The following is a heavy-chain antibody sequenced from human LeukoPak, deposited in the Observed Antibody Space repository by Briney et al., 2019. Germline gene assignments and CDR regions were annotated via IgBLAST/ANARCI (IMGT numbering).Heavy chain of an antibody. CDR2: ISGSGGST. V-gene: IGHV3-23*01. Sequence: GGSLRLSCAASGFTFSNYAMSWVRQAPGKGLEWVSAISGSGGSTYYADSVKGRFTISRDNSKNTLYLQMNSLRAEDTAVYYCAKDRWANDHGGNSVRDAFDIWGQGTMVTVSS. D-gene: IGHD2-21*02. J-gene: IGHJ3*02. CDR1: GFTFSNYA. CDR3: AKDRWANDHGGNSVRDAFDI.